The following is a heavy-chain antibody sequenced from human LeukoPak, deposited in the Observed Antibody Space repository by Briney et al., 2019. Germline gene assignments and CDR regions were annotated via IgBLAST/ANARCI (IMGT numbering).Heavy chain of an antibody. V-gene: IGHV3-48*03. J-gene: IGHJ4*02. D-gene: IGHD7-27*01. Sequence: GGSLRLSCAASGFTFSSYGMTWVRQAPGKGLEWVSHISSDGHVISYEDSVKGRFIISRDDAERSLYLQMNSLRADDTAVYYCARDEDGDQDFDYWGQGTLVTVSS. CDR3: ARDEDGDQDFDY. CDR2: ISSDGHVI. CDR1: GFTFSSYG.